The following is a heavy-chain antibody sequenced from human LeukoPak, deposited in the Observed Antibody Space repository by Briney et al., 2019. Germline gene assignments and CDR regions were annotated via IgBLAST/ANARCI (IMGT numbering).Heavy chain of an antibody. V-gene: IGHV3-48*01. CDR3: ARDGYDFWSGYPTAVDF. D-gene: IGHD3-3*01. J-gene: IGHJ4*02. Sequence: GGSLRLSCAASGFTFSTYAMNWVRQAPGKGLEWVSYISSSSNTIYHADSVQGRFTISRDNANNSLYLQMNSLRAEDTAVYYCARDGYDFWSGYPTAVDFWGQGTLVTVSS. CDR2: ISSSSNTI. CDR1: GFTFSTYA.